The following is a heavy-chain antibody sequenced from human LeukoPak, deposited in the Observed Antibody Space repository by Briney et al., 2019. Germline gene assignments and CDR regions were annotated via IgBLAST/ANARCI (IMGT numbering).Heavy chain of an antibody. CDR1: GFTFSSYV. V-gene: IGHV3-30*04. CDR3: ASSRMTTYGVVNDAFDI. J-gene: IGHJ3*02. Sequence: GGSLRLSCAASGFTFSSYVMHWVRQAPGKGLEWVAAISSDGSNKYSEHGRFTISRDNSKNTLYLQMISLRAEDTAVYYCASSRMTTYGVVNDAFDIWGQGTIVTVSS. D-gene: IGHD3-3*01. CDR2: ISSDGSNK.